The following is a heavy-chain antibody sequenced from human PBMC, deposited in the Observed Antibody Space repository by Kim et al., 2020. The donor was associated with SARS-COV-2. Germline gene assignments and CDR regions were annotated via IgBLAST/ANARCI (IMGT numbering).Heavy chain of an antibody. CDR2: IHQSGSS. CDR1: GGAFSGHY. D-gene: IGHD2-2*01. J-gene: IGHJ6*02. V-gene: IGHV4-34*01. Sequence: SETLSLTCAVYGGAFSGHYWSWIRQPPGKGLEWIGKIHQSGSSSYNPSLKSRVTVSVDTSNNQFSLKLTSVTAADTGSYYCARGRAGVVPAPILGIGPHYDYFIMDVWGHGNMVSVSS. CDR3: ARGRAGVVPAPILGIGPHYDYFIMDV.